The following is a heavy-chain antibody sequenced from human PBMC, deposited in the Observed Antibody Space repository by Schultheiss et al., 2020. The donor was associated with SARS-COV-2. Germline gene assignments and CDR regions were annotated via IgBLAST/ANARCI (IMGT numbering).Heavy chain of an antibody. Sequence: GGSLRLSCAASGFTFSSYAIHWVRQAPGKGLEWTAVISYDGTNKYYADYVKGRFTISRDNSKNTLYLQMNSLKPEDTAVYYCARDQRCSGGSCFSANFDYWGQGTLVTFSS. CDR3: ARDQRCSGGSCFSANFDY. J-gene: IGHJ4*02. CDR2: ISYDGTNK. CDR1: GFTFSSYA. D-gene: IGHD2-15*01. V-gene: IGHV3-30*04.